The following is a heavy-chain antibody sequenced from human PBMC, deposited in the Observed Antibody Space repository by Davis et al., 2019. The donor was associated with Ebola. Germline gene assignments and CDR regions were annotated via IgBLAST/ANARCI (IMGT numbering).Heavy chain of an antibody. CDR1: GYTFTSYA. D-gene: IGHD6-6*01. Sequence: ASVKVSCKASGYTFTSYAMHWVRQAPGQRLEWMGWINAGNGNTKYSQKFQGRVTITRDTSASTAYMELSSLRSEDTAVYYCARLGIAARPGAFDIWGQGTMVTVSS. V-gene: IGHV1-3*01. J-gene: IGHJ3*02. CDR2: INAGNGNT. CDR3: ARLGIAARPGAFDI.